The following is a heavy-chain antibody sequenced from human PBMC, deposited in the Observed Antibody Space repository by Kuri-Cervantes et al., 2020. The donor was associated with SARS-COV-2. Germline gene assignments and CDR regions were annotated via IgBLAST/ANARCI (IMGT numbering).Heavy chain of an antibody. Sequence: SVKVSCKASGGTFSSYAISWVRQGPGQGLEWMGGFIPIFGTANYAQKFQGRVTITADKSTSTAYMELSSLRSEDTAVYYCAREGAGTLYTSRYYGMDVWGQGTTVTVSS. V-gene: IGHV1-69*06. CDR1: GGTFSSYA. J-gene: IGHJ6*02. D-gene: IGHD3-10*01. CDR3: AREGAGTLYTSRYYGMDV. CDR2: FIPIFGTA.